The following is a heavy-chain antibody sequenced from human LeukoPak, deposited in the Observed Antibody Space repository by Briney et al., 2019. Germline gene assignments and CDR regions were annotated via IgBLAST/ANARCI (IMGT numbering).Heavy chain of an antibody. CDR1: GFTFSSYS. Sequence: PGGSLRLSCAASGFTFSSYSMNWVRQAPGKGLEWVSSISSSSSYIYYADSVKGRLTISRDNAKNSLYLQMNSLRAEDTAVYYCAILRYFDWLYDYWGQGTLVTVSS. CDR3: AILRYFDWLYDY. J-gene: IGHJ4*02. D-gene: IGHD3-9*01. V-gene: IGHV3-21*01. CDR2: ISSSSSYI.